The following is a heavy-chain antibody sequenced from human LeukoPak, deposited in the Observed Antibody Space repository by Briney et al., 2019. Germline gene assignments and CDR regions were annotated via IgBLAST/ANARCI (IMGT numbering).Heavy chain of an antibody. Sequence: GASVKVSCKASGYTFTSYGISWVRQAPGQGLEWMGWISAFSGNTNYAQNLQGRVTMTTDTSTSTAYMELRSLRSDDTAVYYCARGRHSSDFWSGSAMYYFDYWGQGTLVTVSS. CDR2: ISAFSGNT. D-gene: IGHD3-3*01. V-gene: IGHV1-18*01. J-gene: IGHJ4*02. CDR3: ARGRHSSDFWSGSAMYYFDY. CDR1: GYTFTSYG.